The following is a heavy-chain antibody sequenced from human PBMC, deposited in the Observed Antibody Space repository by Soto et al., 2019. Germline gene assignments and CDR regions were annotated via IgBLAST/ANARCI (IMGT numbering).Heavy chain of an antibody. CDR1: GFNFTSYA. J-gene: IGHJ4*02. D-gene: IGHD3-16*01. CDR2: ISYDGSDK. CDR3: GGGGIIGG. V-gene: IGHV3-30-3*01. Sequence: QVQLVESGGGVVQPGRSLRLSCAASGFNFTSYAMHWVRQAPGKGLEWVAVISYDGSDKYYADSAKGRFTISRDNSKNTLYLQMNSRKTDATAVYYGGGGGIIGGWGQGTLVTASP.